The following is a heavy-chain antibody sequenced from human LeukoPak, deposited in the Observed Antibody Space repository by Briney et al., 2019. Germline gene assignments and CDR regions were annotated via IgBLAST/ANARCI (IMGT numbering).Heavy chain of an antibody. J-gene: IGHJ4*02. CDR2: INHSGRT. CDR3: VEGDYEGIFDY. V-gene: IGHV4-34*01. Sequence: SETLSLTCAVYDESFNNSYWNWIRQSPGRGLEWIGEINHSGRTNYNPSLKSRVTISVDTSKNQISLKLGSVTAADTAVYYCVEGDYEGIFDYWGQGTLVTVS. D-gene: IGHD4-17*01. CDR1: DESFNNSY.